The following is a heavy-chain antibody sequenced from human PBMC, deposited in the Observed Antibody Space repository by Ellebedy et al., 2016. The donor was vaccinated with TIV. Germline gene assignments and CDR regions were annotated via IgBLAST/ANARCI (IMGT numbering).Heavy chain of an antibody. J-gene: IGHJ4*02. CDR2: IKQDGSLR. CDR3: ARGASGWHGFDY. V-gene: IGHV3-7*01. Sequence: GESLKISXAASGFTFSDYWMNWVRQAPGKGLEWVANIKQDGSLRYYVDSVRGRFTISRDNAKNSLYLQMNSLRDEDTAVYYCARGASGWHGFDYWGQGTLVTVSS. D-gene: IGHD6-19*01. CDR1: GFTFSDYW.